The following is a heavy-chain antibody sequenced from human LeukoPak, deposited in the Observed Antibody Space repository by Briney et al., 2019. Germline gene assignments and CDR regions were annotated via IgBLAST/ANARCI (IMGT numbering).Heavy chain of an antibody. Sequence: PSETLSLTCTVSGGSISSGGYYWSWIRQPPGKGLEWIGSIYYSGSTYYNPSLKSRVTISVDTSKNQFSLKLSSVTAADTAVYYCARQQTAVAGADRFDPWGQGTLVTVSS. J-gene: IGHJ5*02. CDR2: IYYSGST. D-gene: IGHD6-19*01. CDR1: GGSISSGGYY. CDR3: ARQQTAVAGADRFDP. V-gene: IGHV4-39*01.